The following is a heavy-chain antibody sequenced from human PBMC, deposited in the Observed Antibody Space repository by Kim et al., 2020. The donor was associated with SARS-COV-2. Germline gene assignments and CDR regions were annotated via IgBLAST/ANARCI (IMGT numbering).Heavy chain of an antibody. CDR3: ARDSADYYYYGMDV. J-gene: IGHJ6*02. D-gene: IGHD3-10*01. CDR2: IYYSGST. Sequence: SETLSLTCTVSGGSISSYYWSWIRQPPGKGLEWIGYIYYSGSTNYNPSLKSPVTISVDTSKNQFSLKLSSVTAADTAVYYCARDSADYYYYGMDVWGQGTTVTVSS. V-gene: IGHV4-59*01. CDR1: GGSISSYY.